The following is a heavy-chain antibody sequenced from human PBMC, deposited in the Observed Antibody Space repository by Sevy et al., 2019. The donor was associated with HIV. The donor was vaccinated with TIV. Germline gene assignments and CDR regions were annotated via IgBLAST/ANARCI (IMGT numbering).Heavy chain of an antibody. Sequence: GGSLRLSCAAPGFTLSSNAMSWVRQAPGKGLEWVSSIGSTGGSTYHADSVRGRFSISRDNSKNTLYLHMNSLRAEDTAVYYCAKDPNVDTAMAYYFDYWGQGTLVTVSS. D-gene: IGHD5-18*01. CDR1: GFTLSSNA. CDR3: AKDPNVDTAMAYYFDY. J-gene: IGHJ4*02. V-gene: IGHV3-23*01. CDR2: IGSTGGST.